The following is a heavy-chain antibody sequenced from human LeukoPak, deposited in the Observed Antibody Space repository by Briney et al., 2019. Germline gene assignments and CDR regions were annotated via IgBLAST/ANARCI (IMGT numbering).Heavy chain of an antibody. J-gene: IGHJ5*02. CDR1: GGSISSSSYY. Sequence: SETLSLTCTVSGGSISSSSYYWGWIRQPPGKGLEWIGSIYYSGSTYYNPSLKSRVTISVDTSKNQFSLKLSSVTAADTAVYYCARQNAYYDILTGYYPTMFDPWGQGTLVTASS. V-gene: IGHV4-39*01. D-gene: IGHD3-9*01. CDR3: ARQNAYYDILTGYYPTMFDP. CDR2: IYYSGST.